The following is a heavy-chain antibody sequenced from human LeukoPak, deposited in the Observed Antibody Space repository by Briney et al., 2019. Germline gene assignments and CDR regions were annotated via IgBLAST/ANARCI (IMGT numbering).Heavy chain of an antibody. CDR2: INPSSGGT. Sequence: ASVKVSCKASGYTSTGYYMHWVRQAPGQGLEWMGWINPSSGGTNYAQKFQGRVTMTRDTSISTAYMELSRLRSDDTAVYYCARDMDSSGQGVDPWGQGTLVTVSS. CDR3: ARDMDSSGQGVDP. D-gene: IGHD3-22*01. CDR1: GYTSTGYY. J-gene: IGHJ5*02. V-gene: IGHV1-2*02.